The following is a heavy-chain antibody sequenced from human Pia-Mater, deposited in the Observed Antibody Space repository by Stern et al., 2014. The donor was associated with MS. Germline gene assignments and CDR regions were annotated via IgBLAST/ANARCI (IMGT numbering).Heavy chain of an antibody. CDR1: GSTFKGYG. D-gene: IGHD5-18*01. V-gene: IGHV3-30*18. CDR2: ISHDGSNK. CDR3: AKDKTYGGYSCLDY. Sequence: QVQLVESGGGVVQPGRSLRLSCAASGSTFKGYGIHWVRQAPGKGLEWVAVISHDGSNKYYADSVKGRFTISRDNSKNTVSLQMNTLRPEDTAVYYCAKDKTYGGYSCLDYWGQGAPVTVSS. J-gene: IGHJ4*02.